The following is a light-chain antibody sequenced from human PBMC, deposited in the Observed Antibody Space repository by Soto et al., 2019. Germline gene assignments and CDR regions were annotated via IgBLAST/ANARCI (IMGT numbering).Light chain of an antibody. CDR3: AAWDDSLNGWV. CDR2: YDD. Sequence: QSVLTQPPSASEAPRQRVTISCSGSSSNIGTNGVNWYQQLPGKAPKLLIYYDDLLPSGVSDRFSGSKSGTSASLAIRGLQSEDEADYYCAAWDDSLNGWVFGGGTKVTVL. J-gene: IGLJ3*02. V-gene: IGLV1-36*01. CDR1: SSNIGTNG.